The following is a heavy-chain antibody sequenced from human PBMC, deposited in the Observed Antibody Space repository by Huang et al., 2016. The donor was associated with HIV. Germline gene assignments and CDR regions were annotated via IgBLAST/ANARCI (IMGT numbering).Heavy chain of an antibody. D-gene: IGHD3-22*01. J-gene: IGHJ4*02. CDR3: ARDPRIQSWLNFFDY. CDR1: GFSISSYW. CDR2: MNSGGSST. Sequence: EVQLVESGGGLVQPGGSLRLSCAASGFSISSYWMHWVRQAPGKGLVGVSRMNSGGSSTSYWDSGKGRFTISRDNAKNTLYLQMNSLRAEDTAVYYCARDPRIQSWLNFFDYWGQGTLVSVSS. V-gene: IGHV3-74*01.